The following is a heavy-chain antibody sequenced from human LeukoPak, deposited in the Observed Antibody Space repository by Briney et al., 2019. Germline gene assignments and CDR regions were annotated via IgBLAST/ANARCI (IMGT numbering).Heavy chain of an antibody. Sequence: PGGSLRLSCAASGFTFSSYAMSWVRQAPGKGLEWVSAISGSGGSTYYADSVKGRFTISRGNPKNTLYLQMNSLRAEDTAVYYCAKDPSIAAAGVWDYWGQGTLVTVSS. J-gene: IGHJ4*02. V-gene: IGHV3-23*01. CDR1: GFTFSSYA. CDR3: AKDPSIAAAGVWDY. D-gene: IGHD6-13*01. CDR2: ISGSGGST.